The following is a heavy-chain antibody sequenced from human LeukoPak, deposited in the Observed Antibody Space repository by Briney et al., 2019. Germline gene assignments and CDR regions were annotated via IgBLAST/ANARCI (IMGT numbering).Heavy chain of an antibody. Sequence: HPGGSLRLSCAASGFTFSSYAMSWVRQAPGKGLEWVSAISGSGGSTYYADSVKGRFTISRDNSKNTLYPQMNSLRAEDTAVYYCAKFHILKTLYYFDYWGQGTLVTVSS. CDR3: AKFHILKTLYYFDY. CDR1: GFTFSSYA. CDR2: ISGSGGST. V-gene: IGHV3-23*01. J-gene: IGHJ4*02. D-gene: IGHD2/OR15-2a*01.